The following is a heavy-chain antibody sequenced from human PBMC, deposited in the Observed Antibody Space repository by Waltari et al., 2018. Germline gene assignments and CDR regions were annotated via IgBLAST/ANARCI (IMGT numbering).Heavy chain of an antibody. CDR2: INHIGRT. J-gene: IGHJ5*02. V-gene: IGHV4-34*01. CDR3: ARGKVVPAAMRGNWFDP. D-gene: IGHD2-2*01. CDR1: GGSFSGYY. Sequence: QVQLQQWGAGLLKPSETLSLTCAVYGGSFSGYYWSWIRQPPGKGLVGIGEINHIGRTNTNPSLRSRVTISVDTAKNQFSRKLSSVTAADTAVYYCARGKVVPAAMRGNWFDPWGQGTLVTVSS.